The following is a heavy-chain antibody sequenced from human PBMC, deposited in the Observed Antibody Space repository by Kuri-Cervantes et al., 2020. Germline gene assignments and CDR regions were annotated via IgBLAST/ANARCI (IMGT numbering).Heavy chain of an antibody. J-gene: IGHJ6*02. CDR2: MNPNSGNT. Sequence: ASVKVSCKASGYTFTSYDINWVRQATGQGLEWMGWMNPNSGNTGYAQKFQGRVTMTRNTSISTAYMELSSLRSEDTAVYYCTTDPFRWFGELFPDYYYYGMDVWGQGTTVTVSS. CDR3: TTDPFRWFGELFPDYYYYGMDV. D-gene: IGHD3-10*01. CDR1: GYTFTSYD. V-gene: IGHV1-8*01.